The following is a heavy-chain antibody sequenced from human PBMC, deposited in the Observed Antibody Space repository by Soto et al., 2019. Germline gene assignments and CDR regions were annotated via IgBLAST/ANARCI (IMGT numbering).Heavy chain of an antibody. V-gene: IGHV3-23*01. Sequence: PGGSLRLSCAASGFTFSSYAMSWVRQAPGKGLEWVSAISGSGGSTYYADSVKGRFTISRDNSKNTLYLQMNSLRAEDTAVYYCAKALRRTSAYYYDSSGYPTDYWGQGTLVTVSS. D-gene: IGHD3-22*01. CDR3: AKALRRTSAYYYDSSGYPTDY. CDR2: ISGSGGST. J-gene: IGHJ4*02. CDR1: GFTFSSYA.